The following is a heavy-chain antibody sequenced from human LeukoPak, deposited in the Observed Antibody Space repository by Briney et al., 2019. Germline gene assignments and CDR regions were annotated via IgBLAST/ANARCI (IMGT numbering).Heavy chain of an antibody. D-gene: IGHD2-2*02. J-gene: IGHJ6*03. CDR3: ARAAYCSSTSCYTPWYYYYYMDV. V-gene: IGHV4-31*03. CDR1: GGSISSGGYY. CDR2: IYYSGST. Sequence: APETLSLTCTVSGGSISSGGYYWSWIRQHPGKGLEWIGYIYYSGSTYYNPSLKSRVTISVDTSKNQFSLKLSSVTAADTAVYYCARAAYCSSTSCYTPWYYYYYMDVWGKGTTVTVSS.